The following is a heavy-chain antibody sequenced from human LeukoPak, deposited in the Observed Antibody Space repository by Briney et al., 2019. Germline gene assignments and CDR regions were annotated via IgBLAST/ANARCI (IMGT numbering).Heavy chain of an antibody. D-gene: IGHD3-10*01. CDR2: ISGSGGST. Sequence: GGSLRLSCAASGFTFSSHAMNWVRQAPGMGLGWVSLISGSGGSTYYADSAKGRFTISRDNPKNTLYLQMNSLRAEDTAVYYCASWAGLNTGPSYFGPFDFWGQGTLVTVSS. CDR1: GFTFSSHA. V-gene: IGHV3-23*01. J-gene: IGHJ4*02. CDR3: ASWAGLNTGPSYFGPFDF.